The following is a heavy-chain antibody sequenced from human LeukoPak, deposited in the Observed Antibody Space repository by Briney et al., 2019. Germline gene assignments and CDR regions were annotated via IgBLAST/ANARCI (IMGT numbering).Heavy chain of an antibody. Sequence: PSETPSLTSTLSRGSPSTSIYSWGWTRHPPGKGLGWIGTIYYGGSTYYNPSLKSRVTISVDTSKNQFSLKLSSVTAADTALYYCARANCYYYYKDVWGKGTTVTISS. CDR1: RGSPSTSIYS. V-gene: IGHV4-39*01. J-gene: IGHJ6*03. CDR2: IYYGGST. CDR3: ARANCYYYYKDV.